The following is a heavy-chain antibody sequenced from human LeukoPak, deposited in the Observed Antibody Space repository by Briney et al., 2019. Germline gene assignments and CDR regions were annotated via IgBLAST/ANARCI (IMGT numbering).Heavy chain of an antibody. J-gene: IGHJ3*02. CDR1: GLTVSSNY. CDR3: ASGSTMIVESLVFDI. CDR2: IYSGGST. D-gene: IGHD3-22*01. V-gene: IGHV3-53*01. Sequence: GGSLRLSCAASGLTVSSNYMSWVRQAPGKGLEWVSVIYSGGSTYYADSVKGRFTISRDNSKNTLYLQMNSLRAEDTAVYYCASGSTMIVESLVFDIWGQGTMVTVSS.